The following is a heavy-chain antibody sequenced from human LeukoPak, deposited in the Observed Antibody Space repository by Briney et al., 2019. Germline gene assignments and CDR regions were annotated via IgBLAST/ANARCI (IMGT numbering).Heavy chain of an antibody. Sequence: PSETLSLTCTVSGGSISSYYWSWIRQHAGKGLEWIWRIYTSGSTHYNPSLNSRVTMSVDTSKNQFSLTLSPEPAADTAVHYCARDPLAVAGISPNCFDPWRQGTRVTVSS. J-gene: IGHJ5*02. V-gene: IGHV4-4*07. CDR1: GGSISSYY. CDR3: ARDPLAVAGISPNCFDP. CDR2: IYTSGST. D-gene: IGHD6-19*01.